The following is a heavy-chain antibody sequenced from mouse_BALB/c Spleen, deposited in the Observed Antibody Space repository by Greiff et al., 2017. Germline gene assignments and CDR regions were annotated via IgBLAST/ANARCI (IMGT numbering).Heavy chain of an antibody. CDR3: TRAYYRYDWFAY. V-gene: IGHV1-69*02. Sequence: QVQLQQPGAELVRPGASVKLSCKASGYTFTSYWINWVKQRPGQGLEWIGNIYPSDSYTNYNQKFKDKATLTVDKSSSTAYMQLSSPTSEDSAVYYCTRAYYRYDWFAYWGQGTLVTGSA. CDR1: GYTFTSYW. CDR2: IYPSDSYT. J-gene: IGHJ3*01. D-gene: IGHD2-14*01.